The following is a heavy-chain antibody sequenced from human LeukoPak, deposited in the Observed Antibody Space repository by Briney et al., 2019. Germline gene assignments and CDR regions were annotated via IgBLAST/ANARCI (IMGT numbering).Heavy chain of an antibody. Sequence: SVKVSCKASGGTFSSYAISWVRQAPGQGLEWMGGIIPIFGTANYVQKFQGRVTITADESTSTAYMELSSLRSEDTAVYYCARDLIAVAGTDWFDPWGQGTLVTVSS. CDR2: IIPIFGTA. CDR3: ARDLIAVAGTDWFDP. CDR1: GGTFSSYA. J-gene: IGHJ5*02. D-gene: IGHD6-19*01. V-gene: IGHV1-69*01.